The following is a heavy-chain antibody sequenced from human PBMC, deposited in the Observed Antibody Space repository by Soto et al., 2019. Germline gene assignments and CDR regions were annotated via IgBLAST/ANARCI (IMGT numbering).Heavy chain of an antibody. D-gene: IGHD6-19*01. CDR1: AFTFNTYG. Sequence: PGGSLRLSCAASAFTFNTYGVIWVRRAPGKGLEWVSTVTITGGSAYYADSVQGRFSISRDRSNYTVSLLLSSLRVDDTAIYYCAKQSSPEGWFDPWGQGTLVTVSS. CDR3: AKQSSPEGWFDP. J-gene: IGHJ5*02. V-gene: IGHV3-23*01. CDR2: VTITGGSA.